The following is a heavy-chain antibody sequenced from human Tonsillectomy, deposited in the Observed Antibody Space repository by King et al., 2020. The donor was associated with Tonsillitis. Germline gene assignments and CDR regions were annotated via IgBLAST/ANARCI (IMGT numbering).Heavy chain of an antibody. CDR2: VSADGNSK. D-gene: IGHD2-2*01. CDR3: VRVLKAKVGYCGSPPCQMGSF. V-gene: IGHV3-30*04. J-gene: IGHJ4*02. CDR1: GFTFSSYA. Sequence: VQLVESGGGVVQPGGTRRLSCAASGFTFSSYAMHWVRQAPGKGLEWVAVVSADGNSKYYSDSVKGRFTVSRDNSEDTLHLQMNGLRLQDTAVYYCVRVLKAKVGYCGSPPCQMGSFWGQGTLVAVSS.